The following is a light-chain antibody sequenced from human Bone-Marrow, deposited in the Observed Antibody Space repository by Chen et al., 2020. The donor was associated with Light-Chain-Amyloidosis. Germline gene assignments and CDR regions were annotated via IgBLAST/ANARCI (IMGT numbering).Light chain of an antibody. CDR2: RDT. CDR3: QSADSSGTYEVI. CDR1: DLPTKY. V-gene: IGLV3-25*03. Sequence: YELTQPPSETVSPGQTGRITCSGDDLPTKYAYWYQQKPGQAPVLVIHRDTERPSGISERFSGSSSGTTATLTISGVQAEDEADYHCQSADSSGTYEVIFGGGTKLTVL. J-gene: IGLJ2*01.